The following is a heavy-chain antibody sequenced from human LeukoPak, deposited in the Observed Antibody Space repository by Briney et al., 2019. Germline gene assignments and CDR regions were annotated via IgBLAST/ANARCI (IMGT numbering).Heavy chain of an antibody. Sequence: ASVKVSCKVSGYTLTELSIHWVRQAPVKGLEWMGGFDPEDGETIYAQELQGRVTMTEDTSTDTVYMELSSLRSEDTAVYYCATDQTGANDAFDIWGQGTMVTVSS. J-gene: IGHJ3*02. CDR1: GYTLTELS. CDR3: ATDQTGANDAFDI. CDR2: FDPEDGET. V-gene: IGHV1-24*01. D-gene: IGHD1-26*01.